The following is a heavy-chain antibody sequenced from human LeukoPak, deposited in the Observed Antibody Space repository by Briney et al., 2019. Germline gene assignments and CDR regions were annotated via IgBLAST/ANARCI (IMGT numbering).Heavy chain of an antibody. Sequence: GGSLRLSCAATGFTFNHYGMHWVRQAPGKGLEWVAVIWSDGTNRYYADSVKGRFTISRDDSRNTVYLQMSSLRPEDTGVYYCARDAQRGFDYSNSLQYWGQGTPVTVST. CDR3: ARDAQRGFDYSNSLQY. CDR1: GFTFNHYG. CDR2: IWSDGTNR. V-gene: IGHV3-33*01. D-gene: IGHD4-11*01. J-gene: IGHJ4*02.